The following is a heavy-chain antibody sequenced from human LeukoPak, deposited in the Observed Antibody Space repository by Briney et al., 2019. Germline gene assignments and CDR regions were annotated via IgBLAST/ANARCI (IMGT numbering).Heavy chain of an antibody. V-gene: IGHV3-7*01. CDR1: GFIFSNYW. CDR2: IKKDGSAK. J-gene: IGHJ6*04. CDR3: AELGITMIGGV. D-gene: IGHD3-10*02. Sequence: PGGSLRLSCAASGFIFSNYWMSWVRQVPGKGLEWVTNIKKDGSAKYYVDSVRGRFTISRDNAKNSLYLQMNSLRAEDTAVYYCAELGITMIGGVWGKGTTVTISS.